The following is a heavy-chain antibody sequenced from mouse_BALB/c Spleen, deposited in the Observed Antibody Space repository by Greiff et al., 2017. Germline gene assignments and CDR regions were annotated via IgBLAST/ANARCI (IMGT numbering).Heavy chain of an antibody. D-gene: IGHD1-1*01. CDR2: INPGSGGT. Sequence: QVQLQQSGAELVRPGTSVKVSCKASGYAFTNYLIEWVKQRPGQGLEWIGVINPGSGGTNYNEKFKGKATLTADKSSSTAYMQLSSLTSDDSAVYFCARSKFITTVVAPEDYWGQGTSVTVSS. V-gene: IGHV1-54*01. CDR3: ARSKFITTVVAPEDY. J-gene: IGHJ4*01. CDR1: GYAFTNYL.